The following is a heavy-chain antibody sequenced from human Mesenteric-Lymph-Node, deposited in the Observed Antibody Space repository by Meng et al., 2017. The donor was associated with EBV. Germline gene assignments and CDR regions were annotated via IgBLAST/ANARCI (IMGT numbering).Heavy chain of an antibody. CDR3: ASSTSGWYGSPDY. CDR1: GGSVSNGDYF. D-gene: IGHD6-19*01. CDR2: MSYSGDT. V-gene: IGHV4-61*08. Sequence: QGQRQGSGPGLVKPSETLSLTCTVSGGSVSNGDYFWSWIRQPPGKGLEWIGYMSYSGDTNVNPSLKSRVTITADRSTSTAYLELSSLRSEDTAVYYCASSTSGWYGSPDYWGQGTLVTVSS. J-gene: IGHJ4*02.